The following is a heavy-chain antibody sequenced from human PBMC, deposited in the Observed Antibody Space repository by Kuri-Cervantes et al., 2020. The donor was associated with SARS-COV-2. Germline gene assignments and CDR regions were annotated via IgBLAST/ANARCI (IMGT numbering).Heavy chain of an antibody. CDR1: GGSISSGDYY. J-gene: IGHJ4*02. CDR2: IYHSGST. CDR3: ARGPITLGYCSSTSCPLGGDY. Sequence: SETLSLTCSVSGGSISSGDYYWGWIRQPPGKGLEWIGSIYHSGSTYYNPSLKSRVTISVDTSKNQFSLKLSSVTAADTAVYYCARGPITLGYCSSTSCPLGGDYWGQGTLVTVSS. V-gene: IGHV4-39*07. D-gene: IGHD2-2*01.